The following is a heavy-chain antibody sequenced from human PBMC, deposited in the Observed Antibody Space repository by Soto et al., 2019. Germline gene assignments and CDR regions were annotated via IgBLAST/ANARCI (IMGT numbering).Heavy chain of an antibody. D-gene: IGHD6-19*01. CDR2: IYHSGTT. CDR3: AREAIAVAATYYFDY. CDR1: GGPISSGNW. J-gene: IGHJ4*02. Sequence: QVQLQESGPGLVKPSGTLSLTCAVSGGPISSGNWWSWVRQPPGKGLEWIGEIYHSGTTNYNPSLKSRVTISVDKSKNQFSLKLTSLTAADTAVYYCAREAIAVAATYYFDYWGQGTLVTVSS. V-gene: IGHV4-4*02.